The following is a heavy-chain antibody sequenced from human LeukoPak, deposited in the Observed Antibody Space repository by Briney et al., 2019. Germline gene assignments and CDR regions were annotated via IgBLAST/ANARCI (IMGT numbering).Heavy chain of an antibody. V-gene: IGHV1-58*01. Sequence: SVKVSCKASGFTFTSSAVQWVRQARGERLEWIGWIVVGSGNTNYAQKFQERVTITRDMSTSTAYMELSSLRSEDTAVYYCAAHYYDSSGYSDYWGQGTLVTVSS. CDR2: IVVGSGNT. CDR1: GFTFTSSA. CDR3: AAHYYDSSGYSDY. D-gene: IGHD3-22*01. J-gene: IGHJ4*02.